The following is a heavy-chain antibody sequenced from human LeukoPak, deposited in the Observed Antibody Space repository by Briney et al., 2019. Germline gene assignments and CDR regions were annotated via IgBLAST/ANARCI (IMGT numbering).Heavy chain of an antibody. CDR3: ARVGQWELPYDY. CDR2: IYSGGST. D-gene: IGHD1-26*01. J-gene: IGHJ4*02. Sequence: GGSLRLSCAASGFTFNSYAMSWVRQAPGKVLQWVSVIYSGGSTYYADSVKGRFTISRDNSKNTLYLQMNSLRAEDTAVYYCARVGQWELPYDYWGQGTLVTVSS. V-gene: IGHV3-53*01. CDR1: GFTFNSYA.